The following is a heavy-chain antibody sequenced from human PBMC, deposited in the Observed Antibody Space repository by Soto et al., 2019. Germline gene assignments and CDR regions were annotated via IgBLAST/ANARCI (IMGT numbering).Heavy chain of an antibody. V-gene: IGHV4-59*01. CDR2: VYSTGST. Sequence: PSETLSLTCTVSGGSIKNYFWSWIRQSPGKGLEWMGYVYSTGSTHYNPSLKSRLTMSVDTSKSHFSLRLTSVTTADTATYYCARADRFGVSISPLHLWGQGILVTVSS. CDR3: ARADRFGVSISPLHL. CDR1: GGSIKNYF. J-gene: IGHJ4*02. D-gene: IGHD2-8*01.